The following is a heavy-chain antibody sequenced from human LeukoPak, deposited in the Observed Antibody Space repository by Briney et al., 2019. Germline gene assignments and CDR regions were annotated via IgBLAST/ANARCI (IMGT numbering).Heavy chain of an antibody. J-gene: IGHJ4*02. CDR2: ISGGGGST. D-gene: IGHD1/OR15-1a*01. Sequence: GRSLRLSCAASGFTFSSYAMSWVRQAPGQGLEWVSAISGGGGSTYYADSVKGRFTISRDNSKNTLHLQMNSLRAEDTAVYYCAKHLEHSYDYWGQGTLVTVSP. CDR1: GFTFSSYA. CDR3: AKHLEHSYDY. V-gene: IGHV3-23*01.